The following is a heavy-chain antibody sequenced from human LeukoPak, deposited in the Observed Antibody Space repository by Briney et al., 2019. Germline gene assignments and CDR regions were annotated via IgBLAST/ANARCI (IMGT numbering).Heavy chain of an antibody. CDR2: ISGTGGST. CDR3: AKVRTGHYFDY. D-gene: IGHD1-1*01. V-gene: IGHV3-23*01. Sequence: PGGSLRLSCAASGFTFSNYAMSWVRQAPGKGLEGVSSISGTGGSTYYADSVKGRFTITRDNYNNTLFLQMNSLRAEDTAVYYCAKVRTGHYFDYWGQGTLVTVSS. CDR1: GFTFSNYA. J-gene: IGHJ4*02.